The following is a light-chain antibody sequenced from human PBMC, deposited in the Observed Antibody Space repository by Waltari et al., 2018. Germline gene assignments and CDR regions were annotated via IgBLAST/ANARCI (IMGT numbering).Light chain of an antibody. V-gene: IGLV2-8*01. CDR2: EVT. J-gene: IGLJ3*02. CDR3: SSFAGSTNWV. Sequence: QSALTQPPSASGSPGQSVTIPCTGTSSDLGGYNYVSWYQQHPGKAPKLMIYEVTKRPSGVPDRFSASKSGNTASLTVSGLQAEDEADYYCSSFAGSTNWVFGGGTKLTVL. CDR1: SSDLGGYNY.